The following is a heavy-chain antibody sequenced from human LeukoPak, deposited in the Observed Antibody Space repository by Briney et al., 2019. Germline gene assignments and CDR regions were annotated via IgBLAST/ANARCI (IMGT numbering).Heavy chain of an antibody. V-gene: IGHV4-4*07. CDR2: IYTNGST. CDR1: GGSSNNYY. Sequence: PSETLSLTCTVSGGSSNNYYWSWIRQSAGKGLEWIGRIYTNGSTNYNPSLKSRVSMSVDTSKNQFSLRLRSVTAADTAVYYCARESGYYYDTSGYTFDYWGQGILVTVSS. CDR3: ARESGYYYDTSGYTFDY. D-gene: IGHD3-22*01. J-gene: IGHJ4*02.